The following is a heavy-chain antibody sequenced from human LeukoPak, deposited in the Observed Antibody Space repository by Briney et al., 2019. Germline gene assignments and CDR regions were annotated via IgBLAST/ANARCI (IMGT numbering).Heavy chain of an antibody. Sequence: GGSLRLSCAASGFTFSNYAMSWVRQAPGKGLEWVSVISGSGGSTYYADSVKGRFTISRDNSKNTLYLQMNSLRAEDTAVYYCAKKESRYCSSTSCLVGMDVWGQGTTVTVSS. CDR3: AKKESRYCSSTSCLVGMDV. J-gene: IGHJ6*02. CDR1: GFTFSNYA. V-gene: IGHV3-23*01. CDR2: ISGSGGST. D-gene: IGHD2-2*01.